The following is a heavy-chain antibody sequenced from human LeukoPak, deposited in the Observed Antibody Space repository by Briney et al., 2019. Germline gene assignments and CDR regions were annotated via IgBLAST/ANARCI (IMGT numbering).Heavy chain of an antibody. J-gene: IGHJ6*02. CDR3: AKDSSSWYSYYYYYGMDV. D-gene: IGHD6-13*01. V-gene: IGHV3-30*18. CDR2: ISYDGSNK. Sequence: PGGSLRLSCAASGFTFSSYGMHWVRQAPGKGLEWVAVISYDGSNKYYADSVKGRFTISRDNSKNTLYLQMNSLRAEDTAVYYCAKDSSSWYSYYYYYGMDVWGQGTTVTVSS. CDR1: GFTFSSYG.